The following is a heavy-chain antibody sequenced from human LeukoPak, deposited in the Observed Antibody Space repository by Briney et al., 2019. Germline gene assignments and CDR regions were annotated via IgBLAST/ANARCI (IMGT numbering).Heavy chain of an antibody. D-gene: IGHD3-22*01. V-gene: IGHV3-49*03. J-gene: IGHJ6*02. CDR2: IRSKAYGGTT. CDR3: TTDWNQRITMIVVVIDGMDV. Sequence: PGRSLRLSCTASGFTFGDYAMSWFRQAPGKGLEWVGFIRSKAYGGTTEYAASVKGRFTISRDDSKSIAYLQMNSLKTEDTAVYYCTTDWNQRITMIVVVIDGMDVWGQGTTVTVSS. CDR1: GFTFGDYA.